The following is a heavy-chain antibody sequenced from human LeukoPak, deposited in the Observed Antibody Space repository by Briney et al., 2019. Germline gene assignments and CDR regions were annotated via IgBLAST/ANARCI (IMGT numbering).Heavy chain of an antibody. J-gene: IGHJ4*02. Sequence: PGGSLRLSCAASGFTFSSYNINWVRHAPGKGLEWVSSISSSSRYIYYADSVKGRFTISRDNAKNSLYLQMNSLRAEDTAVYYCAIDLSGSPNRHFDYWGQGTLVTVSS. CDR2: ISSSSRYI. CDR3: AIDLSGSPNRHFDY. D-gene: IGHD1-26*01. V-gene: IGHV3-21*01. CDR1: GFTFSSYN.